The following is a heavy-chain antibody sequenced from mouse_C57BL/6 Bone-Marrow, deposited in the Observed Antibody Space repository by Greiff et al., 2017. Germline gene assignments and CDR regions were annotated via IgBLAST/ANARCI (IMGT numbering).Heavy chain of an antibody. V-gene: IGHV1-50*01. Sequence: QVQLQQPGAELVKPGASVKLSCKASGYTFTSYWMQWVKQRPGQGLEWIGEIDPSDSYTNYNQKFKGKATLTVDPSSSTAYMQLSSLTSEDSAVYYCARDYYDYDWYFDVWGTGTTVTVSS. CDR2: IDPSDSYT. CDR1: GYTFTSYW. J-gene: IGHJ1*03. D-gene: IGHD2-4*01. CDR3: ARDYYDYDWYFDV.